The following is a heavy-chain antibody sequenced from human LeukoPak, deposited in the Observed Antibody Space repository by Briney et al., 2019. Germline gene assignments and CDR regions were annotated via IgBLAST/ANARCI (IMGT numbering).Heavy chain of an antibody. J-gene: IGHJ5*01. CDR2: IYSGGNT. D-gene: IGHD2-21*01. V-gene: IGHV3-66*01. CDR1: GFTVSDNY. Sequence: GGSLRLSCAASGFTVSDNYMSWVRQAPGKGLEWVSIIYSGGNTYYADSVKGRFTVSRDNSKNTLYLQMNSLRAEDTAVYYCAKTHCGGGSCDKFDSWGQGILVTVSS. CDR3: AKTHCGGGSCDKFDS.